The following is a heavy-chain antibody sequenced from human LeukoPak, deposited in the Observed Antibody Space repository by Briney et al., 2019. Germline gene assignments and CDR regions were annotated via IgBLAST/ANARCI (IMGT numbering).Heavy chain of an antibody. Sequence: SETLSLTCTVSGDSISNYYWSWIRQPPGKGLEWIGYIYYSGSTNYNPSLKSRVTISVDTSKNQFSLRLNSVTAADTAVYYCARVAYDTSSMGVDYWGREPWSPSPQ. V-gene: IGHV4-59*01. J-gene: IGHJ4*02. D-gene: IGHD3-22*01. CDR1: GDSISNYY. CDR3: ARVAYDTSSMGVDY. CDR2: IYYSGST.